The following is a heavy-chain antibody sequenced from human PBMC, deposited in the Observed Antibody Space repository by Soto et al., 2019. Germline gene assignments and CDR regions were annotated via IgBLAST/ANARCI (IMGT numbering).Heavy chain of an antibody. CDR3: VRVRNELIWPNWFDP. CDR1: VSTFTTDY. CDR2: IYPAASDT. D-gene: IGHD1-1*01. V-gene: IGHV5-51*03. Sequence: GGSLKPSCKGYVSTFTTDYIGWVRPMPVKRLQWMAIIYPAASDTKDSSSFQRQVTISADKSVNTVYLQWSSLKASDTATYYGVRVRNELIWPNWFDPWGQGTLVTVSS. J-gene: IGHJ5*02.